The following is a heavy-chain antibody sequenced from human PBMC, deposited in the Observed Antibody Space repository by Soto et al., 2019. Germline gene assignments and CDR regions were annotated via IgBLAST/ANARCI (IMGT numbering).Heavy chain of an antibody. J-gene: IGHJ6*02. CDR2: ISYDGSNK. CDR3: ARTHSSSWFATNYGMDV. CDR1: GFTFSSYA. V-gene: IGHV3-30-3*01. Sequence: GGSLRLSCAASGFTFSSYAMHWVRQAPGKGLEWVAVISYDGSNKYYADSVKGRFTISRDNSKNTLYLQMNSLRAEDTAVYYCARTHSSSWFATNYGMDVWGQGTTVTVSS. D-gene: IGHD6-13*01.